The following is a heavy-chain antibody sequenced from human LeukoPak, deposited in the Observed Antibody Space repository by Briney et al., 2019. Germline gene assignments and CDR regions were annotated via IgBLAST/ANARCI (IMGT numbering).Heavy chain of an antibody. V-gene: IGHV3-74*01. J-gene: IGHJ5*02. CDR3: ARDAYCSSTSCYVGGYNWFDP. D-gene: IGHD2-2*01. Sequence: GGPLRLSCAASGFTFSSYWMHWVRQAPGKGLVWVSRINSDGSSTSYADSVKGRFTISRDNAKNTLYLKMNSLRAEDTAVYYCARDAYCSSTSCYVGGYNWFDPWGQGTLVTSPQ. CDR2: INSDGSST. CDR1: GFTFSSYW.